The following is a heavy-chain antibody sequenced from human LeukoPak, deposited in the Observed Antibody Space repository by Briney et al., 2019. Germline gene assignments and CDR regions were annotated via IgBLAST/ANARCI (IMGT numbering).Heavy chain of an antibody. CDR1: GYSFISYW. CDR2: IYPGDSDT. D-gene: IGHD3-22*01. J-gene: IGHJ4*02. V-gene: IGHV5-51*01. CDR3: ARLSYYYDSSGEYFDY. Sequence: GESLKISCKGSGYSFISYWIGWVRQMPGEGLEWMGIIYPGDSDTRYSPSFQGQVTISADKSISTAYLQWSSLKASDTAMYYCARLSYYYDSSGEYFDYWGQGTLVTVSS.